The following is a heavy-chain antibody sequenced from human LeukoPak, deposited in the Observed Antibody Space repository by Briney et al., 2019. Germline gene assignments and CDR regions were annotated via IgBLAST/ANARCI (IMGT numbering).Heavy chain of an antibody. CDR3: ARARYGDFYYYYYMDV. CDR1: GGFFSGYY. D-gene: IGHD4-17*01. V-gene: IGHV4-34*01. CDR2: INHSGST. Sequence: SETLSLTCAVYGGFFSGYYWSWLRQPPGKGLAWIGEINHSGSTNYNPSLKSRVTISVDTSKNQFSLKLSSVTAADTAVYYCARARYGDFYYYYYMDVWGKGTTVTVSS. J-gene: IGHJ6*03.